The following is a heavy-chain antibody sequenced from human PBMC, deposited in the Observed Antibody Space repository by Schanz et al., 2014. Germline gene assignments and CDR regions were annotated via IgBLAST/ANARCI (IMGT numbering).Heavy chain of an antibody. D-gene: IGHD5-12*01. J-gene: IGHJ4*02. V-gene: IGHV3-23*04. CDR3: ARKVVATIGGYYDN. CDR2: ISGSGGST. CDR1: GFTLSSYG. Sequence: EVQLVESGGGLVQPGGSLRLSCAASGFTLSSYGMHWVRQAPGKGLEWVSAISGSGGSTYYADSVRGRFTISRDNAENALFLQMNSLRAEDTAVYYCARKVVATIGGYYDNWGQGTLVTVSS.